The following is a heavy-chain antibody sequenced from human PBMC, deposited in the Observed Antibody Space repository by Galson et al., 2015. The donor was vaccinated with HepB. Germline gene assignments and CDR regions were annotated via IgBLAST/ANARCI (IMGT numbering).Heavy chain of an antibody. V-gene: IGHV3-48*01. Sequence: SLRLSCAASGFTFSSYSMNWVRQAPGKGLEWVSYISSSSSTIYYADSVKGRFTISRDNAKNSLYLQMNSLRAEDTAVYYCARDRAVMDYWGQGTLVTVSS. CDR2: ISSSSSTI. CDR1: GFTFSSYS. D-gene: IGHD1-26*01. J-gene: IGHJ4*02. CDR3: ARDRAVMDY.